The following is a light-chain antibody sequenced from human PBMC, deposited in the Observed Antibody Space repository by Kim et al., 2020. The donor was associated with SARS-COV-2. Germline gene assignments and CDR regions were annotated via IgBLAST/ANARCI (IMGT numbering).Light chain of an antibody. CDR3: QQGSNWPLT. CDR1: QSVSNY. Sequence: SSPGDRATVSCRASQSVSNYLAWYQHKPGQGPRLLIYDASSRATGNPARFSGSGSGTDFTLTISSLEPEDFAVYYCQQGSNWPLTFGGGTKVDIK. J-gene: IGKJ4*01. V-gene: IGKV3-11*01. CDR2: DAS.